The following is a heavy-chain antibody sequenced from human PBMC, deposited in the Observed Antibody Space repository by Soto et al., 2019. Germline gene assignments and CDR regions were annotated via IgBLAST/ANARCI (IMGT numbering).Heavy chain of an antibody. CDR3: ARSETDYSTFDY. V-gene: IGHV1-3*01. Sequence: QVQLVQSGAEVKKPGASGKVSCKASGSTFPRNAIHWVRQAPGKRLEWIGRINAGNGDTKYSQKFQGRVTITRDTSASAAYMELSTLGSEDTSVYFCARSETDYSTFDYWGQGALVTVSS. J-gene: IGHJ4*02. CDR1: GSTFPRNA. D-gene: IGHD3-9*01. CDR2: INAGNGDT.